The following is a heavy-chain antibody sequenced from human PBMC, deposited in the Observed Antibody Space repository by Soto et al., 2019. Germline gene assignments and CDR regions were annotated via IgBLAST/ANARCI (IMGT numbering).Heavy chain of an antibody. Sequence: QVQLQESGPGLVKPSGTLSLTCAVSGGSISSSNWWSWVRQPPGKGLEWIGEIYHSGSTNYNPSLTSRVTMSVDKSKNQFSLKLSSVTAADTAVYYCARDYGDYLGPFDYWGQGTLVTVSS. CDR1: GGSISSSNW. CDR2: IYHSGST. V-gene: IGHV4-4*02. D-gene: IGHD4-17*01. CDR3: ARDYGDYLGPFDY. J-gene: IGHJ4*02.